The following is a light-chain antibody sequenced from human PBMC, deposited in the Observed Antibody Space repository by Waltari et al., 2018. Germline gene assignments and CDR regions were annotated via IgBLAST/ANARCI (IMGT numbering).Light chain of an antibody. J-gene: IGKJ1*01. CDR2: WES. Sequence: DIVMTQSPDSLAVSLGERATIFCKSSQSVLYSSNNQNYLAWYQQKPGQPPKLLFYWESTRQSGVPDRFSGSGSGTDFTLTISSLQADDVAVYYCQQYSSTPPTFGQGTKVEIK. CDR3: QQYSSTPPT. CDR1: QSVLYSSNNQNY. V-gene: IGKV4-1*01.